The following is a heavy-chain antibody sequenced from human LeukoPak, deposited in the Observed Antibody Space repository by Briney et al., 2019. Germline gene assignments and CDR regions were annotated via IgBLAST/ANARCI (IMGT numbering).Heavy chain of an antibody. CDR1: GYIFTDYY. D-gene: IGHD3-10*01. Sequence: ASVKLSCKASGYIFTDYYMHWVRQAPGQGLEWMGWINPNSGGTNYAQKFQGRVTMTRDTSISTAYMELSRLRSDDTAVYYCAREPYYYNTGSYLDYWVQGTLVTVSS. CDR2: INPNSGGT. V-gene: IGHV1-2*02. J-gene: IGHJ4*02. CDR3: AREPYYYNTGSYLDY.